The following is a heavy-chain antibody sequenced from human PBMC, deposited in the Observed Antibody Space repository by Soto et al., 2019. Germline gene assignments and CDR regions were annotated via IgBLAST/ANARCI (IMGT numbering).Heavy chain of an antibody. J-gene: IGHJ5*02. Sequence: GVSLRLSCAASGFTFSSYAMHWVRQAPGKGLEWVAVISHDGSNKYYADSVKGRFTISRDNSKNTPYLQMNSLRAEDTAVYYCASSGPPRWFDPWGQGTLVTVSS. CDR1: GFTFSSYA. D-gene: IGHD2-8*02. CDR2: ISHDGSNK. V-gene: IGHV3-30-3*01. CDR3: ASSGPPRWFDP.